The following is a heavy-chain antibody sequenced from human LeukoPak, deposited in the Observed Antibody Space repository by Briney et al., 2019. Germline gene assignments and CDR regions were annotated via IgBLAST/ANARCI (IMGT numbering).Heavy chain of an antibody. D-gene: IGHD1-7*01. CDR1: GGSTSSGGYY. V-gene: IGHV4-31*03. Sequence: SQTLSLTCTVSGGSTSSGGYYWSWIRQHPGKGLEWIGYIYYSGSTHYNPSLKSRVTISVDTSKNQFSLKLSSVTAADTAVYYCARDLTGTTDRYYYYMDVWGKGTTVTVSS. CDR2: IYYSGST. J-gene: IGHJ6*03. CDR3: ARDLTGTTDRYYYYMDV.